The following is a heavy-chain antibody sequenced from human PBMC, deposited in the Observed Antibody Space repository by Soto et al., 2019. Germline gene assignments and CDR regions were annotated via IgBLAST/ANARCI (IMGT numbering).Heavy chain of an antibody. CDR1: GGSFSGYY. D-gene: IGHD2-2*01. CDR2: INHSGST. V-gene: IGHV4-34*01. Sequence: SETLSLTCAVYGGSFSGYYWSWIRQPPGKGLEWIGEINHSGSTNYNPSLKSRVTISVDTSKNQFSLKLSSVTAADTAVYYCARRRNPRAGYCSSTSCLYNWFDPWGQGTLVTVSS. CDR3: ARRRNPRAGYCSSTSCLYNWFDP. J-gene: IGHJ5*02.